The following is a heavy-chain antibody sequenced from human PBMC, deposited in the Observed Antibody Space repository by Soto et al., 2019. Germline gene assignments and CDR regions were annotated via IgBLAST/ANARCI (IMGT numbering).Heavy chain of an antibody. CDR2: INHSGST. CDR1: GGSFSGYY. V-gene: IGHV4-34*01. Sequence: SETLSLTCAVYGGSFSGYYWSWIRQPPGKGLEWIGEINHSGSTNYNPSLKSRVTISVDTSKNQFSLKLSSVTAAGTAVYYCARRPQYYDFWSGYGFDYYYDGLDVWGQGTTVTVSS. D-gene: IGHD3-3*01. CDR3: ARRPQYYDFWSGYGFDYYYDGLDV. J-gene: IGHJ6*02.